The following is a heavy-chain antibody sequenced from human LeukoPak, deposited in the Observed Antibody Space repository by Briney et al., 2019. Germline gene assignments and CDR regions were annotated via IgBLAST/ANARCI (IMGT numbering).Heavy chain of an antibody. J-gene: IGHJ4*02. CDR1: GFTFDDYA. CDR3: AKDTVAGTFNPLFDY. D-gene: IGHD6-19*01. Sequence: PGGPLRLSCAASGFTFDDYAMHWVRQAPGKGLEWVSGISWNSGSIGYADSVKGRFTISRDNAKNSLYLQMNSLRAEDTALYYCAKDTVAGTFNPLFDYWGQGTLVTVSS. V-gene: IGHV3-9*01. CDR2: ISWNSGSI.